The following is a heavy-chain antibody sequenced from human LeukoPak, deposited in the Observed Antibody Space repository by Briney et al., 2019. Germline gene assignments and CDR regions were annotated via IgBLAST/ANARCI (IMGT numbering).Heavy chain of an antibody. CDR3: ATSESQTRFDF. V-gene: IGHV5-51*01. CDR2: IYPGDSDT. D-gene: IGHD1/OR15-1a*01. Sequence: GESLKISCKGSGYSFTSYWIGWVRQMPGKGLEWMGIIYPGDSDTRYGPSFQGQVTISADKSISTAYLQWSSLKASGTAMYYCATSESQTRFDFWGQGTLVTVSS. J-gene: IGHJ4*02. CDR1: GYSFTSYW.